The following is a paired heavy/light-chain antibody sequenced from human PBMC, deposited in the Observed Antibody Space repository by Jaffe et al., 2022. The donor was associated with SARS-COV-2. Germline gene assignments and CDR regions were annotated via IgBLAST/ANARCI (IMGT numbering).Light chain of an antibody. CDR1: SSDVGGYNY. V-gene: IGLV2-14*01. CDR2: EVT. J-gene: IGLJ3*02. CDR3: SSYTSSSTRWV. Sequence: QSALTQPASVSGSPGQSITISCTGTSSDVGGYNYVSWYQQHPGKAPKLMIYEVTYRPSGVPDRFSGSKSGNTASLTISGLQAEDEADYYCSSYTSSSTRWVFGGGTKLTVL.
Heavy chain of an antibody. V-gene: IGHV3-33*06. CDR3: AKDLDILAKRGGMDV. Sequence: QVQLVESGGGVVQPGRSLRLSCAASGFTFSSYGMHWVRQAPGKGLEWVAVIWYDGSNRYYADSVKGRFTISRDNSKNTLYLQMNSLRAEDTAVYYCAKDLDILAKRGGMDVWGQGTTVTVSS. D-gene: IGHD3-9*01. CDR2: IWYDGSNR. J-gene: IGHJ6*02. CDR1: GFTFSSYG.